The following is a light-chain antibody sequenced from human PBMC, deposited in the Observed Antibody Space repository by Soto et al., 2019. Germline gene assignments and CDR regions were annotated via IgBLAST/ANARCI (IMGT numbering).Light chain of an antibody. V-gene: IGKV3-15*01. CDR2: GAF. CDR1: QSVSSN. J-gene: IGKJ1*01. CDR3: QQYNDLPLT. Sequence: DILMTQSPVTLSVSPGERATLSCRASQSVSSNLAWYQQKPGQAPSLLIYGAFTRATGIPARFSGTGSGTEFTLTISSLQSEDFAIYYCQQYNDLPLTFGQGTKVEI.